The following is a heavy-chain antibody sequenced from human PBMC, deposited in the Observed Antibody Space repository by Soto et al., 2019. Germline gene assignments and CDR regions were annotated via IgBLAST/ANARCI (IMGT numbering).Heavy chain of an antibody. Sequence: ASVKVSCKASGYTFTGYYMHWVRQAPGQGLEWMGWINPNSGGTNYAQKFQGRVTMTRDTSISTAYMELSRLRSDDTAVYYCAREDSRSWYVWFDPWGQGTLVTVSS. D-gene: IGHD6-13*01. CDR3: AREDSRSWYVWFDP. V-gene: IGHV1-2*02. J-gene: IGHJ5*02. CDR2: INPNSGGT. CDR1: GYTFTGYY.